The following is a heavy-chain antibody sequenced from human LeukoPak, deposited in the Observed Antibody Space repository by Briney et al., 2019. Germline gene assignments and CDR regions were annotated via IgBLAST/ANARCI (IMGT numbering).Heavy chain of an antibody. D-gene: IGHD4-17*01. CDR3: AREVTVTGRGDY. Sequence: SETLSLTCTVSGGPMSRYYWSWIRQPPGKGLEWIGYVYDSGSTNYNPSLKSRVTISVDTSKNQFSLKLSSVTAADTAVYYCAREVTVTGRGDYWGQGTLVTVSS. CDR1: GGPMSRYY. CDR2: VYDSGST. J-gene: IGHJ4*02. V-gene: IGHV4-59*12.